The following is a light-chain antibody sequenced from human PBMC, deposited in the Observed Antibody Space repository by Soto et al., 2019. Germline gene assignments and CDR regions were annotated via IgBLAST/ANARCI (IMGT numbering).Light chain of an antibody. CDR1: QSISTY. J-gene: IGKJ4*01. CDR3: QQSYYTPLLT. V-gene: IGKV1-39*01. Sequence: DIQMTQSPSSLSASVGDRVTITCRASQSISTYLNWYQQKPGEAPKLLIFVASNLRSGVPSRFSGSGSGTDFTLTISSLQPEDFATYYCQQSYYTPLLTFGGGTKV. CDR2: VAS.